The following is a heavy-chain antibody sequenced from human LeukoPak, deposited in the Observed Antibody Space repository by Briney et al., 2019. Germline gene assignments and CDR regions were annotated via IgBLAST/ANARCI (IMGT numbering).Heavy chain of an antibody. Sequence: SETLSLTCSVSGGSISNYYWSWIRQPPGKGLEWIGYMYYSGYTNYSPSLKSRVTISVDTSKKQVSLKLSSVTAADTAVYSCAPSISRWHWFDPWGQGTLVTVSS. CDR1: GGSISNYY. CDR3: APSISRWHWFDP. J-gene: IGHJ5*02. CDR2: MYYSGYT. V-gene: IGHV4-59*01. D-gene: IGHD2-2*01.